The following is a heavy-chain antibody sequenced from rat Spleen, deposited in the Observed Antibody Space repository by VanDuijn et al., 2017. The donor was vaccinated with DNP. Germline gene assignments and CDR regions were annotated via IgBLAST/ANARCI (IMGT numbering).Heavy chain of an antibody. CDR3: TRPGSPYYFDH. Sequence: EVQLVESGGGPVQPGRSLKLSCAASGFTFSDYAMAWVRQAPKKGLEWVATIIYDGSSTYYRDSVKGRFTISRDNAKSTLYLQMDSLRSEDTATYYCTRPGSPYYFDHWGQGVMVTVSS. CDR1: GFTFSDYA. V-gene: IGHV5-17*01. J-gene: IGHJ2*01. CDR2: IIYDGSST. D-gene: IGHD5-1*01.